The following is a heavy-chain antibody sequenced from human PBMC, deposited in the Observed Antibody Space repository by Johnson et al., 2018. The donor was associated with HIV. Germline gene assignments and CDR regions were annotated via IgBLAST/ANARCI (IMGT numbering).Heavy chain of an antibody. J-gene: IGHJ3*02. Sequence: VRLVESGGGLVQPGGSLRLSCAASGFTFSSYWMHWVRQAPGKGLVWVSRINSDGSNTKYADSVKGRFTISRDNAKNTLYLQMNSLRAEDTAVYYCAREGTYYYGSGSYSHDAFDIWGQGTMVTVSS. CDR2: INSDGSNT. V-gene: IGHV3-74*03. CDR3: AREGTYYYGSGSYSHDAFDI. CDR1: GFTFSSYW. D-gene: IGHD3-10*01.